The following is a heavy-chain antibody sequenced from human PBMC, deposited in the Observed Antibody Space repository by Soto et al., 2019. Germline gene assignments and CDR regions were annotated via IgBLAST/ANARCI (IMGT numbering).Heavy chain of an antibody. Sequence: PSETLSLTCAVSGYSISSGYNWGWLRQPPGKGLEWIGRIYHGGSTYYNPSLNSRVTLSIDMTNNHVSLILNSVTAADTAVYYCARVGPWVPYYYDSSPYTFENWFGPWGQGTLVTVSS. CDR1: GYSISSGYN. CDR2: IYHGGST. CDR3: ARVGPWVPYYYDSSPYTFENWFGP. D-gene: IGHD3-22*01. V-gene: IGHV4-38-2*01. J-gene: IGHJ5*02.